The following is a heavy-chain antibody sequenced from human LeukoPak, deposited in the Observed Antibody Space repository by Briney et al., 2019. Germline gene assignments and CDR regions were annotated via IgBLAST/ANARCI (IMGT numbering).Heavy chain of an antibody. CDR1: GYTFTDYF. Sequence: ASVKVSCKVSGYTFTDYFMHWLRQAPGQGPEWMGWINTNSGGTKSAHKFLGRVTMTRDTSISTAYMELSRLISDDAAVYYCARGSSSGAFDIWGQGTMVTVSS. D-gene: IGHD6-6*01. CDR2: INTNSGGT. V-gene: IGHV1-2*02. J-gene: IGHJ3*02. CDR3: ARGSSSGAFDI.